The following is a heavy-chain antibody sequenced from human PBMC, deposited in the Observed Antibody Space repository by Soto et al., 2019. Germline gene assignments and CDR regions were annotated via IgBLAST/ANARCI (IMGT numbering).Heavy chain of an antibody. CDR1: GFRFSNYA. V-gene: IGHV3-30-3*01. CDR3: ASLYYYGLTYYFDY. J-gene: IGHJ4*02. CDR2: ISFDEINK. Sequence: QVQLVESGGGVVQPGTSPRLSCAASGFRFSNYAMHWVRHAPGKGLEWVASISFDEINKKYADSVKGRFTISRDNPKNTLFLQMNSLRTEDTAIYYCASLYYYGLTYYFDYWGQGSLVTVSS. D-gene: IGHD3-16*01.